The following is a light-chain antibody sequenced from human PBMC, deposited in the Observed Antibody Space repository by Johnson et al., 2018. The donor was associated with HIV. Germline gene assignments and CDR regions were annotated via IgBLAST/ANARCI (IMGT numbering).Light chain of an antibody. J-gene: IGLJ1*01. V-gene: IGLV1-51*01. CDR3: GTWDSSLSAGV. CDR1: SSNIGNNY. Sequence: QSVLTQPPSVSAAPGQKVTISCSGSSSNIGNNYVSWYQQLPRTAPKLLIYDNNKRPSGIPDRFSGSKSGTSASLAISGLQAEDEADYYCGTWDSSLSAGVFGTGTKVTVL. CDR2: DNN.